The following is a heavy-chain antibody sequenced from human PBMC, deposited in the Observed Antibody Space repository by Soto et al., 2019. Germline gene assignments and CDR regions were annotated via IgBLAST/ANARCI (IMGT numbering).Heavy chain of an antibody. CDR3: ARDSLTGYYFDY. Sequence: QLQLQESGSGLVKPSQTLSLTCAVSGGSISSGGYSWNWIRQPPGKGLEWIGYIYHSGGTYYNPSLQSRVAISVDKSKNQFSLKLSSVTAADTAVYYCARDSLTGYYFDYWGQGMLVTVSS. CDR1: GGSISSGGYS. V-gene: IGHV4-30-2*01. D-gene: IGHD3-9*01. CDR2: IYHSGGT. J-gene: IGHJ4*02.